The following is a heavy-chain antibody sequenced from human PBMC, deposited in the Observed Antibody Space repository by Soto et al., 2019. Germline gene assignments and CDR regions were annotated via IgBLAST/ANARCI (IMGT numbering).Heavy chain of an antibody. D-gene: IGHD3-3*01. CDR3: ARGWLRFLEWLFPLQFDP. Sequence: EVQLVESGGGLVQPGGSLRLSCAASGFTFSSYSMNWVRQAPGKGLEWVSYISSSSSTIYYADSVKGRFTISRDNAKNSLSLQMNSLRDEDTAVYYCARGWLRFLEWLFPLQFDPWGQGPLVTVSS. V-gene: IGHV3-48*02. CDR1: GFTFSSYS. CDR2: ISSSSSTI. J-gene: IGHJ5*02.